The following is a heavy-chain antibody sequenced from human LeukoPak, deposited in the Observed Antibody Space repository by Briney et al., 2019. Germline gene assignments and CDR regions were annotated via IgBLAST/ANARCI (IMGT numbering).Heavy chain of an antibody. V-gene: IGHV3-9*01. CDR3: AKASGLFVYHYYGMDV. J-gene: IGHJ6*02. CDR1: GFTFDDYA. CDR2: ISWNSGSI. Sequence: GGSLRLSCAASGFTFDDYAMHWVRQAPGKGLEWVSGISWNSGSIGYADSVKGRFTISRDNAKNSLYLQMNSLRAEDTALYYCAKASGLFVYHYYGMDVWGQGTTVTVSS. D-gene: IGHD2-21*01.